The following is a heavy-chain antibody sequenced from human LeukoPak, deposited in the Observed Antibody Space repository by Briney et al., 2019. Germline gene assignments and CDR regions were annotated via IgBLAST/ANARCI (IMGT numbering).Heavy chain of an antibody. CDR3: ARVYRLWRESDY. CDR2: ISYDGSNK. CDR1: GFTFSSYA. J-gene: IGHJ4*02. D-gene: IGHD4/OR15-4a*01. Sequence: PGGSLRLSCAASGFTFSSYAMHWVRQAPGKGLEWVAVISYDGSNKYYADSVKGRFTISRDNSKNTLYLQMNSLRAEDTAVYYCARVYRLWRESDYWGQGTLVTVSS. V-gene: IGHV3-30*04.